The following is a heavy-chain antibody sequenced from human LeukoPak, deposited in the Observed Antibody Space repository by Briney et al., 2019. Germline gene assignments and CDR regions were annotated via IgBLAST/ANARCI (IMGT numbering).Heavy chain of an antibody. J-gene: IGHJ4*02. D-gene: IGHD3-22*01. CDR1: GGSISSYY. CDR2: IYYSGST. CDR3: ARDGEYYDSSGYSGGYFDS. Sequence: SETLSLTCTVSGGSISSYYWSWIRQPPGKGLEWIGYIYYSGSTNYNPSLKSRVTISVDTSKNQFSLKLSSVTSADTAVYYCARDGEYYDSSGYSGGYFDSWGQGTLVTVSS. V-gene: IGHV4-59*01.